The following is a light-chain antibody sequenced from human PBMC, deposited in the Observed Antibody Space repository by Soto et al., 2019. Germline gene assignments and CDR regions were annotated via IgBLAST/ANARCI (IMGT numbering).Light chain of an antibody. V-gene: IGLV2-18*02. CDR1: SSDVGSYNR. CDR2: EVS. CDR3: SSYTSSNTGV. J-gene: IGLJ3*02. Sequence: QSVLTQPPSVSGSPGQSVTISCTGTSSDVGSYNRVSWYQQPPGTAPKRLIYEVSNRPSGVPDRFSGSKSGNTASLSISGLQAEDEADYYCSSYTSSNTGVFGGGTKVTVL.